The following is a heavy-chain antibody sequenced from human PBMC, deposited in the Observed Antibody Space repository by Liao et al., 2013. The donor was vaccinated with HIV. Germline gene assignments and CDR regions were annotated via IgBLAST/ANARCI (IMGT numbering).Heavy chain of an antibody. Sequence: QLQLQESGPGLVRPSETLSLTCTVSGGSISSGSHYCSWIRQPAGKGLEWIGRIYVSGSTTYNPSLKSRVTMYVDKSKNQFSLKLTSLSAADTAVYYCARGVRDNYDSWSGYLTQDYFDYWGQGTLVTVSS. V-gene: IGHV4-61*02. J-gene: IGHJ4*02. CDR1: GGSISSGSHY. CDR2: IYVSGST. CDR3: ARGVRDNYDSWSGYLTQDYFDY. D-gene: IGHD3-3*01.